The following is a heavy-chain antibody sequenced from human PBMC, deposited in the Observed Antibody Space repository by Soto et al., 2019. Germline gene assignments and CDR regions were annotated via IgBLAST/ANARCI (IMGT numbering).Heavy chain of an antibody. J-gene: IGHJ4*02. CDR2: IWYDGSNK. CDR1: GFTFSSYG. V-gene: IGHV3-33*01. Sequence: QVQLVESGGGVVQPGRSLRLSCAASGFTFSSYGMHWVRQAPGKGLEWVAVIWYDGSNKYYADSVKGRFTISRDNSKNTLYLQMNSLRAEDTAVYYCARDGYNSDTGGGFDYWGQGTLVTVSS. D-gene: IGHD5-12*01. CDR3: ARDGYNSDTGGGFDY.